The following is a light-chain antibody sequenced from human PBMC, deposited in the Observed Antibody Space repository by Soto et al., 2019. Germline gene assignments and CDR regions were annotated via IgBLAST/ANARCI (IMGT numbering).Light chain of an antibody. CDR3: QQSYSTPWT. CDR2: AAS. CDR1: QSISSY. V-gene: IGKV1-39*01. Sequence: DIQMTQSPSSLSASLGYRVTITFRASQSISSYLNWYQQKPGKAPKLLIYAASSLQSGVPSRFSGSGSGTDFTLTISSLQPEDFATYYCQQSYSTPWTFGQGTKVDIK. J-gene: IGKJ1*01.